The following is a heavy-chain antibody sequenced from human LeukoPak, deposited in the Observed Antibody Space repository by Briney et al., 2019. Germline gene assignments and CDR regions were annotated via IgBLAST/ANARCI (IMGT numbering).Heavy chain of an antibody. V-gene: IGHV4-39*01. Sequence: PSETLSLTCTVSGGSISSSSYHWGWIRQPPGKGLEWIGSIYYSGTTYYNPSLKSRVTISVDTSKNQFSLKVSSVTAADTGVYYCETRYGYTSGGYDYWGHGSLVTVSS. CDR2: IYYSGTT. CDR3: ETRYGYTSGGYDY. D-gene: IGHD6-19*01. J-gene: IGHJ4*01. CDR1: GGSISSSSYH.